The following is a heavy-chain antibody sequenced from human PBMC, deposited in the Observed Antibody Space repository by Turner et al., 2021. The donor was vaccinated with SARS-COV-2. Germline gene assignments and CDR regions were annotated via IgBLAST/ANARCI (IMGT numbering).Heavy chain of an antibody. CDR3: ARTIAVAGSGEAFDI. Sequence: QVQLVEPGGGVVQPGRSLRLSCAGSGFTFSGYGMQWVRQSPGKGLECVAVIWYDGSNKFYADSVKGRFTISRDNSKNTLYLQMNSLRVEDTAVYYCARTIAVAGSGEAFDIWGQGTMVTVSS. CDR1: GFTFSGYG. J-gene: IGHJ3*02. CDR2: IWYDGSNK. V-gene: IGHV3-33*01. D-gene: IGHD6-19*01.